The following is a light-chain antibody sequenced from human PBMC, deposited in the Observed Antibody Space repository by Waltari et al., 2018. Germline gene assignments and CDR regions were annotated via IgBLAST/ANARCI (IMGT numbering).Light chain of an antibody. CDR2: EDS. CDR3: YSTDSSDTHRV. Sequence: SYELTQPPSVSVSPGQAARIPCSGDALPTKYAYWYQQKSGQAPVLVIYEDSKRPSGIPERFSGSSSGTTATLTLSGAQVEDEGDYYCYSTDSSDTHRVFGGGTKLTVL. J-gene: IGLJ3*02. V-gene: IGLV3-10*01. CDR1: ALPTKY.